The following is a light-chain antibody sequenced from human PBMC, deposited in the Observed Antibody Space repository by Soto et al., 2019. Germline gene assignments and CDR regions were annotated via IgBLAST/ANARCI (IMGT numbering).Light chain of an antibody. CDR2: GAS. J-gene: IGKJ2*01. Sequence: ESMLTQSPGTLSLSPGERATLSCRASQSINSRYLTWYQHKPGQAPRLLIYGASIRATGIPDRFSGSGSGTDFTLTISRLEPEDFAVYYCQQFRTSPPAFTFGQGTKLEI. V-gene: IGKV3-20*01. CDR3: QQFRTSPPAFT. CDR1: QSINSRY.